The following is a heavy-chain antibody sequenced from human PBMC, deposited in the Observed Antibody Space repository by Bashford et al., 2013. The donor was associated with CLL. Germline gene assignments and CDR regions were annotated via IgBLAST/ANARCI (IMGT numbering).Heavy chain of an antibody. CDR3: ARGLNGPRLGY. Sequence: SETLSLTCVVYGGSFSGYYWTWIRQPPGKGLEWIGEISDSGNTNYTPSLKSRVTISIDTSKNQFSLKLNSVTAADTAVYYCARGLNGPRLGYWGQGTLVTVSS. D-gene: IGHD2-8*01. J-gene: IGHJ4*02. V-gene: IGHV4-34*01. CDR1: GGSFSGYY. CDR2: ISDSGNT.